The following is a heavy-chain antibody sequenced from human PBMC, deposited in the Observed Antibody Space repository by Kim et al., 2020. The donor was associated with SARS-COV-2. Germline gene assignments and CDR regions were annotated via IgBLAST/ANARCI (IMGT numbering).Heavy chain of an antibody. V-gene: IGHV4-4*02. D-gene: IGHD1-1*01. J-gene: IGHJ4*02. CDR1: GGSISSSNW. CDR2: IYHSGST. CDR3: ARIWTGLYYFDY. Sequence: SETQSLTCAVSGGSISSSNWWSWVRQPPGKGLEWIGEIYHSGSTNYNPSLKSRVTISVDKSKNQFSLKLSSVTAADTAVYYCARIWTGLYYFDYWGQGTLVTVSS.